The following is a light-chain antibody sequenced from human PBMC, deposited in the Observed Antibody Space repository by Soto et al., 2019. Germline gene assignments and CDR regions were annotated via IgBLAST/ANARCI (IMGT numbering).Light chain of an antibody. J-gene: IGKJ4*01. CDR1: ESVSSN. Sequence: EIGMTQSPATLSVSPGERATLSCRASESVSSNLAWYQQKPGQAPRLLIYGASTRATRIPARFSGSGSGTEFTLTISSLQSEDFAIYYCQQYNNWLTFGGGTKVEIK. V-gene: IGKV3-15*01. CDR3: QQYNNWLT. CDR2: GAS.